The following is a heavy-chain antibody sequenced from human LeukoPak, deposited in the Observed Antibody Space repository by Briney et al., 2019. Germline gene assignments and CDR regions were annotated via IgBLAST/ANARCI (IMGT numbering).Heavy chain of an antibody. J-gene: IGHJ4*02. CDR1: GFSFSSHA. V-gene: IGHV3-23*01. Sequence: GGSPRLSCAASGFSFSSHAMCWVRQAPGKGLEWVSSIDISGGSTYYADSVQGRFTISRDNSKNTLYLQMNSLRAEGTALYYCANEVRPNDYWGQGTLVTVSS. CDR2: IDISGGST. CDR3: ANEVRPNDY. D-gene: IGHD1-1*01.